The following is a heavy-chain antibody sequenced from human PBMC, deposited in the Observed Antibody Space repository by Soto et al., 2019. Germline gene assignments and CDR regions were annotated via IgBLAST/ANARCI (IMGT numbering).Heavy chain of an antibody. V-gene: IGHV4-30-4*01. J-gene: IGHJ6*02. D-gene: IGHD2-8*01. CDR3: ARDYRVTSGVAMDV. CDR1: GGSLNSGYYH. CDR2: IYYSGST. Sequence: SETLSLTCTVSGGSLNSGYYHWSWIRQSPGKGLEWIGAIYYSGSTYYNPSLKSRIRISVDTSKNQFSLKVNSVTAADTAVYYCARDYRVTSGVAMDVLGQRTTV.